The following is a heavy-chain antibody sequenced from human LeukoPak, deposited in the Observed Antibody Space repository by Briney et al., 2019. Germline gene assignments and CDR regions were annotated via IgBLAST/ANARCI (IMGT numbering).Heavy chain of an antibody. Sequence: SVKVSXKASGGTFSSYAISWVRQAPGQGLEWMGRIIPIFGTANYAQKFQGRVTITTDESTSTAYMELSSLRSEDTAVYYCARTGCSGGSCYLGAFDIWGQGTMVTVSS. CDR2: IIPIFGTA. CDR3: ARTGCSGGSCYLGAFDI. D-gene: IGHD2-15*01. V-gene: IGHV1-69*05. CDR1: GGTFSSYA. J-gene: IGHJ3*02.